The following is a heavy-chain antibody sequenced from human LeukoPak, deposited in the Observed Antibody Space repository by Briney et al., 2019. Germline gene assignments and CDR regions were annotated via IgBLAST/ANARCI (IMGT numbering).Heavy chain of an antibody. Sequence: GGSLRLSCAASGFTFSSYGMHWVRQAPGKGLEWVSSISSSSSYIYYADSVKGRFTISRDNAKNSLYLQMNSLRAEDTAVYYCARLIGSSSGFDYWGQGTLVTVSS. V-gene: IGHV3-21*01. D-gene: IGHD6-6*01. CDR1: GFTFSSYG. CDR3: ARLIGSSSGFDY. J-gene: IGHJ4*02. CDR2: ISSSSSYI.